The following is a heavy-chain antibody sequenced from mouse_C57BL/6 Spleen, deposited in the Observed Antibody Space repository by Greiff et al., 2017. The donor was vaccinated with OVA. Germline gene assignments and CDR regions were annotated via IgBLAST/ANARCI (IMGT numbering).Heavy chain of an antibody. V-gene: IGHV6-3*01. Sequence: EVQGVESGGGLVQPGGSMKLSCVASGFTFSNYWMNWVRQSPEKGLEWVAQIRLKSDNYATHYAESVKGRFTISRDDSKSSVYLQMNNLRAEDTGIYYCTAYGSSGFAYWGQGTLVTVSA. J-gene: IGHJ3*01. D-gene: IGHD1-1*01. CDR3: TAYGSSGFAY. CDR2: IRLKSDNYAT. CDR1: GFTFSNYW.